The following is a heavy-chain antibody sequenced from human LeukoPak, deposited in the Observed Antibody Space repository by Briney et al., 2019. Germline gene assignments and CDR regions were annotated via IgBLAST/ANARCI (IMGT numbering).Heavy chain of an antibody. D-gene: IGHD2-2*01. V-gene: IGHV3-21*01. CDR3: ARGGIVVVPADLPGYMDV. J-gene: IGHJ6*03. Sequence: PGGSLRLSCAASGFTFSSYSMNWVRQAPGKGLEWVSSISSSSSYIYYADSVKGRFTISRDNAKNSLYLQMNSLRAEDTAVYYCARGGIVVVPADLPGYMDVWGKGTTVTVSS. CDR1: GFTFSSYS. CDR2: ISSSSSYI.